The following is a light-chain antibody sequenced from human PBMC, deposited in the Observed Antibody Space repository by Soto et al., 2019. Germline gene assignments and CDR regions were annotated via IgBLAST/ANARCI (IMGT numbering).Light chain of an antibody. J-gene: IGKJ1*01. CDR1: QSVRSSY. V-gene: IGKV3-20*01. Sequence: IVLTQSPDTRSLSPGESATLSCRASQSVRSSYLAWYQQKPGQAPRLLIYGASNRATGIPDRFSGIGSGTDFTLTISRMEPEDFAVYYCQQYGSSGTFGQGTKVDIK. CDR3: QQYGSSGT. CDR2: GAS.